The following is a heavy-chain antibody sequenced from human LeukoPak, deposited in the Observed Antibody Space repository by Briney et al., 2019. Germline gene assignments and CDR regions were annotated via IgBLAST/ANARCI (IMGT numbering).Heavy chain of an antibody. CDR2: INHSGST. Sequence: PSETLSLTCAVYGGSFSGYYWSWIRQPPGKGLEWIGEINHSGSTNYNPSLKSRVTISVDTSKNQFSLKLSSVTAADTAVYYCARGLRGSGSYWGQGTLVTVSS. V-gene: IGHV4-34*01. J-gene: IGHJ4*02. D-gene: IGHD3-10*01. CDR1: GGSFSGYY. CDR3: ARGLRGSGSY.